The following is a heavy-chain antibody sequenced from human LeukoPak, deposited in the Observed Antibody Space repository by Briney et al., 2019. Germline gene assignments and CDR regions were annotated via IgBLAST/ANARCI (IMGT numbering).Heavy chain of an antibody. CDR2: ISGAGDSI. V-gene: IGHV3-43*02. CDR1: GFAFDDYP. D-gene: IGHD5-12*01. Sequence: GGSLRLSCAASGFAFDDYPMHWVRQAPGKGPEWVSLISGAGDSIYYTDSVKGRFTISRDNSKNSLYLQMNFLRTEDTALYYCAKGIKGYDYWGQGTLVTVSS. CDR3: AKGIKGYDY. J-gene: IGHJ4*02.